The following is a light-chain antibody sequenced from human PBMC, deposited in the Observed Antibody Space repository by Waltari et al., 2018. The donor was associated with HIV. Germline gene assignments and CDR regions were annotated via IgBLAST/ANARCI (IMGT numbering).Light chain of an antibody. CDR2: DVT. CDR3: CSYAGSYTFV. CDR1: RSDAGGLNY. V-gene: IGLV2-11*01. J-gene: IGLJ2*01. Sequence: QSALTQPRSVSGSPGQSVTISCTRTRSDAGGLNYLSWYQQHPGNAPKLMIYDVTKRPSGVPDRFSGSKSGNTASLTISGLQAEDEADYYCCSYAGSYTFVFGGGTKVTVL.